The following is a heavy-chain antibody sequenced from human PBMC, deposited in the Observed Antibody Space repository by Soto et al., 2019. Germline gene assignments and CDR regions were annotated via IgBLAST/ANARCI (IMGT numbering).Heavy chain of an antibody. CDR2: ISGSGGRA. V-gene: IGHV3-23*01. J-gene: IGHJ4*02. Sequence: EVQLLDSGGGLVQPGGSLRLSCAASGFTFSNYAMTWVRQGPGKGLEWVSGISGSGGRAYYADSVKGRFTISRDNSKSTLYLQMNSLRAEDQAVYYCAKAYFVWSSEQPYYFDYWGQGTLVTVSS. CDR1: GFTFSNYA. CDR3: AKAYFVWSSEQPYYFDY. D-gene: IGHD3-16*01.